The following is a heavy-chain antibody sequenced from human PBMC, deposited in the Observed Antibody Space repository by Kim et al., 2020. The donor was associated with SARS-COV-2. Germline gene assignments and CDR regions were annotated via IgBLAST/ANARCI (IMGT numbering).Heavy chain of an antibody. CDR3: ASTSTAAAEYFQH. J-gene: IGHJ1*01. D-gene: IGHD6-13*01. Sequence: SETLSLTCTVSGGSISSSSYYWGWIRQPPGKGLEWIGSIYYSGSTYYNPSLKSRVTISVDTSKNQFSLKLSSVTAADTAVYYCASTSTAAAEYFQHWGQGTLVTVSS. CDR2: IYYSGST. CDR1: GGSISSSSYY. V-gene: IGHV4-39*01.